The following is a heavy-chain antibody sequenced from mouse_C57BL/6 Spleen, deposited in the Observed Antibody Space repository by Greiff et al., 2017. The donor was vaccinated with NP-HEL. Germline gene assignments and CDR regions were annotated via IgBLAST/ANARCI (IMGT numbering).Heavy chain of an antibody. J-gene: IGHJ1*03. V-gene: IGHV2-6*03. CDR1: GFSLTSYG. CDR2: IWSDGST. CDR3: ARECYYGSSYWYFDV. Sequence: QVQLKQSGPGLVAPSQSLSITCTVSGFSLTSYGVHWVRQPPGKGLEWLVVIWSDGSTTYNSALKSRLSISKDNSKSQVFLKMNSLQTDDTAMYYGARECYYGSSYWYFDVWGTGTTVTVSS. D-gene: IGHD1-1*01.